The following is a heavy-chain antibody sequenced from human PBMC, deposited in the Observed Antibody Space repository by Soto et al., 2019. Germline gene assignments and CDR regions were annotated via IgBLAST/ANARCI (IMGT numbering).Heavy chain of an antibody. V-gene: IGHV3-23*01. Sequence: EVQLLESGGGLVQPGGSLRLSCAASGFTFSSYAISWVRQAPGKGLEWVSAISGSGGSTYYADSVKGRFTISRDNSKNTLYLQMNSLRAEDTAVYYCAKDLTRSTTYNRYLDYWGQGTLVTVSS. D-gene: IGHD1-1*01. CDR1: GFTFSSYA. CDR2: ISGSGGST. CDR3: AKDLTRSTTYNRYLDY. J-gene: IGHJ4*02.